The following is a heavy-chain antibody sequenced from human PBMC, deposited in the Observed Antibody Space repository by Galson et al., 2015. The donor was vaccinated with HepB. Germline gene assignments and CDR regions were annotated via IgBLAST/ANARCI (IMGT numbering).Heavy chain of an antibody. CDR3: GAAARGYYGMDI. D-gene: IGHD2-2*01. CDR2: INPTSGIT. CDR1: RYIFDSYY. Sequence: SVKVSCKASRYIFDSYYIHWVRQAPGQGLEWMGIINPTSGITGYAQKFQGRVTMTRDTPTSTVYMEVTSLTSEDTAVYYCGAAARGYYGMDIWGQGTTVIVSS. J-gene: IGHJ6*02. V-gene: IGHV1-46*02.